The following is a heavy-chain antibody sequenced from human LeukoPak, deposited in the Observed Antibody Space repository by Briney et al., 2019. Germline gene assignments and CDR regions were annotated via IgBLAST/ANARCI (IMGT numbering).Heavy chain of an antibody. D-gene: IGHD6-19*01. J-gene: IGHJ3*02. CDR3: ARDSSGWYGHDAFDI. Sequence: PGGSLRLSCAASGFTVSSNYMSWVRQAPGKGLEWVSVIYSGGSTYYADSVKSRFTISRDNSKNTLYLQMNSLRAEDTAVYYCARDSSGWYGHDAFDIWGQGTMVTVSS. V-gene: IGHV3-53*01. CDR2: IYSGGST. CDR1: GFTVSSNY.